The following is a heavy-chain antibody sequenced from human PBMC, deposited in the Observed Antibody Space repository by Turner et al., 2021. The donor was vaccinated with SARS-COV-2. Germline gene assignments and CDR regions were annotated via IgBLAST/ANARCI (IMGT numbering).Heavy chain of an antibody. Sequence: EVQLLESGGGLVQPGGSLRLSCAASGLTFSSYAMSWVRQAPGKGLEWVSAFSGSGGSTYYADSVKGRFTISRDNSKNTLYLQMNSLGAEDTAVYYCAKATYDFWSGYGYYSYGMDVWGQGTTVTVSS. CDR2: FSGSGGST. D-gene: IGHD3-3*01. CDR1: GLTFSSYA. J-gene: IGHJ6*02. V-gene: IGHV3-23*01. CDR3: AKATYDFWSGYGYYSYGMDV.